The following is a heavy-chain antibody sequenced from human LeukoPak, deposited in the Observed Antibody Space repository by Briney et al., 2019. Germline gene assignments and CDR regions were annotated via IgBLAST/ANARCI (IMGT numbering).Heavy chain of an antibody. Sequence: PSETLSLTCTVSGGSISSYYWSWIRQPPGKGLEWIGYIYYSGSTNYNPSLKSRVTISVDKSNNQFSLKLSSVTAADTAVYYCARSKYCSGVSCRYFDYWGQGTLVIVSS. V-gene: IGHV4-59*01. D-gene: IGHD2-15*01. J-gene: IGHJ4*02. CDR1: GGSISSYY. CDR2: IYYSGST. CDR3: ARSKYCSGVSCRYFDY.